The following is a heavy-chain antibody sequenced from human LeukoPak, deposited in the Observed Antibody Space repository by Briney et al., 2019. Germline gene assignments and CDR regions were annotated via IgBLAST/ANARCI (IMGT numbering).Heavy chain of an antibody. CDR1: GGSISSYY. D-gene: IGHD5-24*01. CDR2: IYYSGST. J-gene: IGHJ4*02. CDR3: ARFDRTRGDY. Sequence: SETLSLTCAVSGGSISSYYWSWIRQPPGKGLEWIGYIYYSGSTNYNPSLKSRVTISVDTSKNQFSLKLSSVTAADTAVYYCARFDRTRGDYWGQGALVTVSS. V-gene: IGHV4-59*01.